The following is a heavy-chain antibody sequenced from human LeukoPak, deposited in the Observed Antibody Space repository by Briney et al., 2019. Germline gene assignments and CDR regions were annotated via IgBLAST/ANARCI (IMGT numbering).Heavy chain of an antibody. CDR1: GYTFTSYA. CDR3: ARDGGALRFLEWLSPFRYYYYYMDV. D-gene: IGHD3-3*01. Sequence: EASVKVSCKASGYTFTSYAMNWVRQAPGQGLEWMGWINTNTGNPTYAQGFTGRFVFSLDTSVSTAYLQISSLKAEDTAVYYCARDGGALRFLEWLSPFRYYYYYMDVWGKGTTVTVSS. V-gene: IGHV7-4-1*02. J-gene: IGHJ6*03. CDR2: INTNTGNP.